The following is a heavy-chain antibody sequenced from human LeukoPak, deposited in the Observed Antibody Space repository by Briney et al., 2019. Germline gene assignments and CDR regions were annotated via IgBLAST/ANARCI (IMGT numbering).Heavy chain of an antibody. CDR2: IIPIFGTA. CDR1: GGTFITYA. J-gene: IGHJ4*02. D-gene: IGHD6-19*01. V-gene: IGHV1-69*13. CDR3: ARSKGIAVAGPFDY. Sequence: SVKVSCKASGGTFITYAISWVRQAPGQGLEWMGGIIPIFGTANYAQKFQGRVTITADESTSTAYMELSSLRSEDTAVYYCARSKGIAVAGPFDYWGQGTLVTVSS.